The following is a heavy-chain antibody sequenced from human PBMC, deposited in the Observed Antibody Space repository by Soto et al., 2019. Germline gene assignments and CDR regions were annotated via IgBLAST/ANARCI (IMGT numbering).Heavy chain of an antibody. CDR2: IYPGHSDT. V-gene: IGHV5-51*01. J-gene: IGHJ6*02. CDR1: GYSFTSYW. CDR3: ARDELWFGETPYYYYGMDV. D-gene: IGHD3-10*01. Sequence: PGESLKISCKGSGYSFTSYWIGCVRQMPGKGLEWMGIIYPGHSDTRYSPSFQGQVTISGDKSISAAYLQWSSLNASDTAMYYWARDELWFGETPYYYYGMDVWGQGTPVTVSS.